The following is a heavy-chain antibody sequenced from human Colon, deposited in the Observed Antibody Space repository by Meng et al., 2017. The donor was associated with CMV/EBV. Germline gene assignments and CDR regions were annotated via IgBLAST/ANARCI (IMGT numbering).Heavy chain of an antibody. CDR3: ASDLHLSGFLDV. CDR1: GFTVSTYS. J-gene: IGHJ6*02. CDR2: ISFSSTHI. D-gene: IGHD1-26*01. Sequence: GESLKISCEASGFTVSTYSLNWVRQAPGKGLEWISSISFSSTHIYYADSVKGRFTISRDNDKNSLYLQMDSLRAEDTAVYWCASDLHLSGFLDVWGRGTTVTVSS. V-gene: IGHV3-21*01.